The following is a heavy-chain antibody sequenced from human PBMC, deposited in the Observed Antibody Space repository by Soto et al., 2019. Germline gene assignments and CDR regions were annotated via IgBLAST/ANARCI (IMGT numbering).Heavy chain of an antibody. CDR2: IIPISDTA. J-gene: IGHJ4*02. CDR3: ATMLAGFLEY. V-gene: IGHV1-69*06. Sequence: QVQLAQSGAEVKKPGSSVKVSCKASGGSFSSYAISWVRQAPGQGLEWMGGIIPISDTAHYAQNFQGRVTMTADKPTSTAYMELSSLRSDDPALYYCATMLAGFLEYWGQGTQVTVSS. CDR1: GGSFSSYA. D-gene: IGHD3-10*02.